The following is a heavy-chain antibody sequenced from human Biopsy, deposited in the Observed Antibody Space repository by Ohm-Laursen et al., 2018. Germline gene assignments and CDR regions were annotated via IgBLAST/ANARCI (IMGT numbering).Heavy chain of an antibody. D-gene: IGHD1-1*01. CDR3: ARDIYYITNWRAFDM. V-gene: IGHV3-74*01. CDR2: SNTDGSHT. CDR1: GFTFNNYW. J-gene: IGHJ3*02. Sequence: SLRLSCAASGFTFNNYWMHWVRQAPGKGLVWVPRSNTDGSHTNYADSVKGRFTTSTDNAKNTLYLYMSSLTVEDTAVYYCARDIYYITNWRAFDMWGQGTMVTVAS.